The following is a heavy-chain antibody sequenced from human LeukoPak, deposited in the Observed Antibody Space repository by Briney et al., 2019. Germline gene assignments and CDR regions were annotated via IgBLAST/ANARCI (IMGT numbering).Heavy chain of an antibody. CDR3: ARGLPGAPDSFDI. J-gene: IGHJ3*02. Sequence: PGESLKISCKGSGYSFTTYWIGWVRQMPGKGLERMGIIYPGDSDTRYSPSFQGQVTISADKSISTTYLQWTSLKASDSAMYYCARGLPGAPDSFDIWGQGTLVTVSS. CDR2: IYPGDSDT. V-gene: IGHV5-51*01. D-gene: IGHD2-21*02. CDR1: GYSFTTYW.